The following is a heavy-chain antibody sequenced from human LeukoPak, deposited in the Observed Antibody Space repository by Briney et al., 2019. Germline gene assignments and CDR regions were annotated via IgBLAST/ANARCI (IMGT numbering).Heavy chain of an antibody. J-gene: IGHJ4*02. CDR2: IYHSGST. Sequence: PSETLSLTCAVSGYSISGGYYWGWNRQPPGKGLEWIGNIYHSGSTYYNPSLKSRVTISVDTSKNQFSLKLNSVTAADMAVYYCARYGYSSSAGDYWGQGTLVTVSS. V-gene: IGHV4-38-2*01. CDR3: ARYGYSSSAGDY. D-gene: IGHD6-6*01. CDR1: GYSISGGYY.